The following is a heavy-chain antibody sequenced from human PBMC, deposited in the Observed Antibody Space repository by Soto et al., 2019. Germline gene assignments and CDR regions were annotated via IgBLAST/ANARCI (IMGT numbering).Heavy chain of an antibody. CDR2: INPNSGGT. V-gene: IGHV1-2*04. CDR3: ARDLRLDILTGYYYYYYMDV. D-gene: IGHD3-9*01. J-gene: IGHJ6*03. Sequence: ASVKVSCKASGYTFTGYYMHWVRQAPGQGLEWMGWINPNSGGTNYAQKFQGWVTMTRDTSISTAYMELSRLRSDDTAVYYCARDLRLDILTGYYYYYYMDVWGKGTTVTVSS. CDR1: GYTFTGYY.